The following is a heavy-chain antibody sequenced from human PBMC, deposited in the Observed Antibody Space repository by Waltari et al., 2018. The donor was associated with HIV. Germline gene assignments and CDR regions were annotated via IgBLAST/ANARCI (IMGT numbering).Heavy chain of an antibody. Sequence: QVHLVESGGGVVQPGGSLRLSCAASGFSFRTYGMHWVRQGPGKGLEWVAFIRYDVSTKYYVDSVKGRFTISRDNSNNTLYLQMNSLRAEDTAVYYCAKGEWFEELIGPDYWGQGTLVTVSS. CDR3: AKGEWFEELIGPDY. D-gene: IGHD3-10*01. V-gene: IGHV3-30*02. CDR2: IRYDVSTK. J-gene: IGHJ4*02. CDR1: GFSFRTYG.